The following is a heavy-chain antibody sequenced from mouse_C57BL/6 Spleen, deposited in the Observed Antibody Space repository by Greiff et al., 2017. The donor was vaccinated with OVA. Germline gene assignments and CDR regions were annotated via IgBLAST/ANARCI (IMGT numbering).Heavy chain of an antibody. Sequence: VQLQQSGPELVKPGASVKISCKASGYAFSSSWMNWVKQRPGKGLEWIGRIYPGDGDTNYNGKFKGKATLTADKSSSTAYMQLSSLTSEDSAVYFCARRGNYYYLGYWGQGTTLTVSS. V-gene: IGHV1-82*01. J-gene: IGHJ2*01. D-gene: IGHD2-1*01. CDR3: ARRGNYYYLGY. CDR1: GYAFSSSW. CDR2: IYPGDGDT.